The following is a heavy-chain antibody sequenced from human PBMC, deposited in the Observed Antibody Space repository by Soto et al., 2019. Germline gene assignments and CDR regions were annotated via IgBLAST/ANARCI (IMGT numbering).Heavy chain of an antibody. CDR1: GGSVSSGSYY. D-gene: IGHD6-19*01. V-gene: IGHV4-61*01. Sequence: SETLSLTCTVSGGSVSSGSYYWSWIRQPPGKGLEWIGYIYYSGSTNYNPSLKSRVTISVDTSKNQFSLKLSSVTAADTAVYYCARDAGWPDVRGQGTTVTVSS. J-gene: IGHJ6*02. CDR2: IYYSGST. CDR3: ARDAGWPDV.